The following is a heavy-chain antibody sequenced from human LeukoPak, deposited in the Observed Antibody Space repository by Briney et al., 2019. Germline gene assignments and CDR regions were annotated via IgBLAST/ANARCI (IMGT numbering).Heavy chain of an antibody. CDR2: ISGSGAST. J-gene: IGHJ4*02. CDR1: GFTFSSYA. Sequence: PGGSLRLSCAASGFTFSSYAMSWVRQAPGKGLEWVSGISGSGASTYYADSVKGRFTISRDNSKNTLYLQMSSLRAEDTAVYYCARDFNGWGPTILDYWGQGTLVTVSS. CDR3: ARDFNGWGPTILDY. V-gene: IGHV3-23*01. D-gene: IGHD3-3*01.